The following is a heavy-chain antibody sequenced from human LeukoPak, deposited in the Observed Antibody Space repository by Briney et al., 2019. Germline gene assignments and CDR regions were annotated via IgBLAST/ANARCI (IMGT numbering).Heavy chain of an antibody. J-gene: IGHJ4*02. CDR1: GFTFSSYV. D-gene: IGHD4-17*01. Sequence: GSLRLSCAASGFTFSSYVMHWVRQAPGKGLEWVAIISYDGSNEYYADSVKGRFTISRDNSKNTLYLQMNSLRAEDTAVYYRAKVDLDYGDYVGPFDCWGQGTLVTVSS. CDR3: AKVDLDYGDYVGPFDC. V-gene: IGHV3-30*04. CDR2: ISYDGSNE.